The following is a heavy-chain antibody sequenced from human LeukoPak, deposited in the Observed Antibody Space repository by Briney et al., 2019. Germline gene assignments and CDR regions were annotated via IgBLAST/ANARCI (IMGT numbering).Heavy chain of an antibody. Sequence: PGRSLRLSCAASGFTFSSYGMHWVRQAPGKGLEWVAVIWYDGSNKYYADSVKGRFTISRDNSKNTLYLQMNSLRAEDTAVYYCAKVIGYSYGPVFDYWGPGTLVTVSS. CDR1: GFTFSSYG. CDR3: AKVIGYSYGPVFDY. J-gene: IGHJ4*02. V-gene: IGHV3-33*06. CDR2: IWYDGSNK. D-gene: IGHD5-18*01.